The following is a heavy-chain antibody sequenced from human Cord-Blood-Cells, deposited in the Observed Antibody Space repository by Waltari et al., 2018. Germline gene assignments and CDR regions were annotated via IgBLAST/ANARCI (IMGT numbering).Heavy chain of an antibody. V-gene: IGHV4-34*01. CDR3: ARGKTSSSWFDY. J-gene: IGHJ4*02. CDR2: INHSGST. CDR1: GGSFSGYY. Sequence: QVQLQQWGAGLLKPSETLSLTCAVYGGSFSGYYWSWIRQPPGKGLEWIGEINHSGSTNYSPSLKSRVTISVDTSKNQFSLKLSSVTAADTAVYYCARGKTSSSWFDYWGQGTLVTVS. D-gene: IGHD6-13*01.